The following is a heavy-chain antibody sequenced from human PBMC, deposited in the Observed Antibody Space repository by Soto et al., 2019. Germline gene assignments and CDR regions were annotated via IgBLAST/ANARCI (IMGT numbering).Heavy chain of an antibody. D-gene: IGHD6-19*01. J-gene: IGHJ4*02. V-gene: IGHV3-9*01. Sequence: GGSLRLSCAASGFTFDDYAMHWVRQAPGKGLEWVSGISWNSGSIGYADSVKGRFTISRDNAKNSLYLQMNSLRAEDTALYYCAKTYTYSSGWYVPTDYFDYWGQGTLVTVSS. CDR1: GFTFDDYA. CDR2: ISWNSGSI. CDR3: AKTYTYSSGWYVPTDYFDY.